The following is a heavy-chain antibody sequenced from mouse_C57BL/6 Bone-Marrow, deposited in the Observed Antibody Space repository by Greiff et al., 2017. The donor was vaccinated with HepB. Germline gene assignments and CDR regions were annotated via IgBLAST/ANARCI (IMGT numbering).Heavy chain of an antibody. V-gene: IGHV14-1*01. CDR2: IDPEDGDT. D-gene: IGHD1-1*01. Sequence: VQLQQSGAELVRPGASVKLSCTASGFNIKDYYMHWVKQRPEQGLEWIGRIDPEDGDTEYAPKFQGKATMTADTSSNTAYLQLSSLTSEDTAVYYCTTYYGTFAWFAYWGQGTLVTVSA. J-gene: IGHJ3*01. CDR3: TTYYGTFAWFAY. CDR1: GFNIKDYY.